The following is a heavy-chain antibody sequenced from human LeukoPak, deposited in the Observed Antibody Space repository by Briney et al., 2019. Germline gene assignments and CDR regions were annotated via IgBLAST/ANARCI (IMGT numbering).Heavy chain of an antibody. CDR3: AKDGVERWLHPLDC. Sequence: GGSLRLSCAASGFTFSSYAMSWVRQAPGKGLEWVSAISGSGGSTYYADSVKGRFTISRDNSKNTLYLQMNSLRAEDTAVYYCAKDGVERWLHPLDCWGQGTLVTVSS. J-gene: IGHJ4*02. CDR2: ISGSGGST. D-gene: IGHD5-24*01. V-gene: IGHV3-23*01. CDR1: GFTFSSYA.